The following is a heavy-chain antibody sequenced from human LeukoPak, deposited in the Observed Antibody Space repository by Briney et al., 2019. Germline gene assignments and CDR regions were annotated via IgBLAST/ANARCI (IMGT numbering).Heavy chain of an antibody. CDR2: IYWDNDK. Sequence: SGPTLVKPTQTLTLTCTFSGFSISTSGVGVGWIRQPPGKALEWLAVIYWDNDKRYSPSLKSRLTIAKDTSNNNLVLIMTNMDPADTATNFRAHRGAGKNKGRDNFYFYNWGPGTPVTVSS. CDR1: GFSISTSGVG. J-gene: IGHJ4*02. V-gene: IGHV2-5*02. D-gene: IGHD1-1*01. CDR3: AHRGAGKNKGRDNFYFYN.